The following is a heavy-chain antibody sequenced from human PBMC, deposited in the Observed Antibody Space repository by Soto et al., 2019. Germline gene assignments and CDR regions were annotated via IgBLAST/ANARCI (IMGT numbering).Heavy chain of an antibody. Sequence: EASVKVSCKVSGYTLTELSMHWVRQAPGKGLEWMGGFDPEDGETIYAQKFQGRVTITRDTSASTAYMELSSLRSEDTAVYYCASGQLERRALRKSYYYYGMDVWGQGTTVTVSS. CDR1: GYTLTELS. J-gene: IGHJ6*02. V-gene: IGHV1-24*01. CDR2: FDPEDGET. CDR3: ASGQLERRALRKSYYYYGMDV. D-gene: IGHD1-1*01.